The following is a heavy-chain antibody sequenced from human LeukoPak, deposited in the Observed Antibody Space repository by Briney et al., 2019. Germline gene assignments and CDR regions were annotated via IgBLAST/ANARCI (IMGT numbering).Heavy chain of an antibody. V-gene: IGHV1-2*04. D-gene: IGHD5-12*01. Sequence: ASVKVSCKVSGYTLTELSMHWVRQAPGQGLEWMGWINPNSGGTNYAQKFQGWVTMTRDTSISTAYMELSRLRSDDTAVYYCARDRPTLYSGYDYYYYYGMDVWGQGTTVTVSS. CDR1: GYTLTELS. J-gene: IGHJ6*02. CDR2: INPNSGGT. CDR3: ARDRPTLYSGYDYYYYYGMDV.